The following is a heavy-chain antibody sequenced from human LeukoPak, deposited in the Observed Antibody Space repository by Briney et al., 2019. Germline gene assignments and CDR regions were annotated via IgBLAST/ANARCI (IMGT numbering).Heavy chain of an antibody. CDR3: ALRDVAAAGVDF. J-gene: IGHJ4*02. CDR2: INPSGGST. CDR1: GYTFTTYY. Sequence: ASVKVSCKASGYTFTTYYIHWVRQAPGQGLEWMGIINPSGGSTGYAPKFQGRVTMTRNTSTSTVYMELSSLRFEDTAVYYCALRDVAAAGVDFWGQGTLVAVSS. V-gene: IGHV1-46*01. D-gene: IGHD6-13*01.